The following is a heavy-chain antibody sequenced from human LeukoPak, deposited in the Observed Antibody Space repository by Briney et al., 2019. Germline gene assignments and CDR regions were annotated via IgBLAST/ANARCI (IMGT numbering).Heavy chain of an antibody. CDR1: GGSFSGYY. Sequence: SETLSLTCAVYGGSFSGYYWSWIRQPPGKGLEWIGEINHSGSTNYNPSLKSRITISVDTSKNQFSLKLSSVTAADTAVYYCARASNYYGSGSYYNHRDYYMDVWGKGTTVTVSS. V-gene: IGHV4-34*01. CDR2: INHSGST. J-gene: IGHJ6*03. CDR3: ARASNYYGSGSYYNHRDYYMDV. D-gene: IGHD3-10*01.